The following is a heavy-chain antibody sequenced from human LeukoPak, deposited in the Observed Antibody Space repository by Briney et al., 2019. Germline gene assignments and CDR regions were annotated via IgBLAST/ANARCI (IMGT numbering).Heavy chain of an antibody. CDR1: GVSISSYY. V-gene: IGHV4-59*01. Sequence: SETLSLTCTVSGVSISSYYWSWIRQPPGKGLEWIGYIYYSGSTNYNPSLKSRVTISVDTSKNQFSLKLSSVTAADTAVYYCARTYGWYYCDYWGQGTLVTVSS. CDR3: ARTYGWYYCDY. CDR2: IYYSGST. J-gene: IGHJ4*02. D-gene: IGHD3-16*01.